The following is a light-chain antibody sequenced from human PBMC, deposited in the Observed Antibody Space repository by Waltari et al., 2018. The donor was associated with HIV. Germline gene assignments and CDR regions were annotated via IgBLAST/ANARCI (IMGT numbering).Light chain of an antibody. CDR2: GAA. V-gene: IGKV4-1*01. CDR1: QDIFYAPDNENC. J-gene: IGKJ1*01. CDR3: QQYFSNPWT. Sequence: DIVMSQSPDSLAVSLGERATINCKSSQDIFYAPDNENCVGWFQQKPGHPPKFLIRGAAARESGVPDRFSGSGSETDFTLTISSLQAEDAAVYYCQQYFSNPWTFGQGTKVEIK.